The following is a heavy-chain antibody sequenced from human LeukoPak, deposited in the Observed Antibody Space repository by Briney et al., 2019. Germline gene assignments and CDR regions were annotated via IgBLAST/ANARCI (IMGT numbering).Heavy chain of an antibody. CDR1: GGTFSSYA. CDR2: IIPILGIA. CDR3: ARSVSSGWSPIDY. D-gene: IGHD6-19*01. J-gene: IGHJ4*02. V-gene: IGHV1-69*04. Sequence: GASVKVSCKASGGTFSSYAISWVRQAPGQGLEWMGRIIPILGIANYAQKFQGRVTITADESTSTAYMDLSSLRSEDTAVYYCARSVSSGWSPIDYWGQGTLVTVSS.